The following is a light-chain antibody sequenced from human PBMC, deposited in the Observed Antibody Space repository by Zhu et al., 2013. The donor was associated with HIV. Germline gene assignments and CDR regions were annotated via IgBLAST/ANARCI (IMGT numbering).Light chain of an antibody. J-gene: IGKJ4*01. V-gene: IGKV1-13*02. CDR3: QQSNSPPLT. CDR2: DVS. CDR1: QGISSA. Sequence: AIQLTQSPSSLSASVGDRVTITCRASQGISSALAWYQQKPGKPPNLLIYDVSSLESGVPFRFSGSGFGTDFTLIITDLQPEDFATYYCQQSNSPPLTFGGGTEGGHQT.